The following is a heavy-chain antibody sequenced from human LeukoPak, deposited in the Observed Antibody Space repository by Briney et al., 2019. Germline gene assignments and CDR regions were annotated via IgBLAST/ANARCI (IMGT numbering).Heavy chain of an antibody. D-gene: IGHD6-6*01. J-gene: IGHJ3*02. CDR3: ARDMGYSSSSSRVLLSGDDAFDI. V-gene: IGHV4-34*01. Sequence: PSETLSLTCAVYGGSFSGYYWSWIRQPPGKGLEWIGEINHSGSTNYNPSLKSRVTISVDTSKNQFSLKLSSVTAADTAVYYCARDMGYSSSSSRVLLSGDDAFDIWGQGTMVTVSS. CDR2: INHSGST. CDR1: GGSFSGYY.